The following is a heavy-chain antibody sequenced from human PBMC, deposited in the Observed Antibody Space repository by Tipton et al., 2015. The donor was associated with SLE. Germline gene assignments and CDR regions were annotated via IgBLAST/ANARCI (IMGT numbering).Heavy chain of an antibody. Sequence: TLSLTCTVSGGSISSYYWSWIRQPPGKGLEWIGYIYYSGSTNYNPSLKSRVTISVDTSKNQFSLKLTSVTAADTAVYYCATYTAMLTAFDYWGQGTLVTVSS. CDR1: GGSISSYY. D-gene: IGHD5-18*01. CDR2: IYYSGST. V-gene: IGHV4-59*12. CDR3: ATYTAMLTAFDY. J-gene: IGHJ4*02.